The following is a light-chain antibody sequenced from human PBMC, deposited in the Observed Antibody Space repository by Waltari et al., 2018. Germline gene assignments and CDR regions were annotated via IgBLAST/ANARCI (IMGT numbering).Light chain of an antibody. V-gene: IGKV3-15*01. CDR3: QQYNNWPPTGA. CDR1: QSVSSN. J-gene: IGKJ5*01. Sequence: EIVMTQSPATLSVSPGERAALSCRASQSVSSNLAWYQQKPGQAPRLLIYGASTRATVIPSRFSGSGSGTEFTLTISSLQSEDFAVYYCQQYNNWPPTGAFGQGTRLEIK. CDR2: GAS.